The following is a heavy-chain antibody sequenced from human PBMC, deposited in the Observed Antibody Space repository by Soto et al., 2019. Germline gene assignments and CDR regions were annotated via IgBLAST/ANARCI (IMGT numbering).Heavy chain of an antibody. Sequence: QVQLVQSGADVKKPGSSVKVSCKTSGGPFGSSANSWVRQAPAQGLEWMGEIIPVFDKANYAQNFQGRLTITADEPTGTVFMQLSSLRSEDTAVYFCARLRRDWGDAFDLWGLGTFVTVSS. CDR1: GGPFGSSA. CDR2: IIPVFDKA. J-gene: IGHJ3*01. CDR3: ARLRRDWGDAFDL. V-gene: IGHV1-69*01. D-gene: IGHD3-16*01.